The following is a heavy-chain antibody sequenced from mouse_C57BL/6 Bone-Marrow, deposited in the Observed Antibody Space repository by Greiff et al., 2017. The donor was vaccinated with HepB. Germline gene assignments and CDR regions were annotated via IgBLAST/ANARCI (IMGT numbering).Heavy chain of an antibody. CDR3: ASDGYKAMDY. Sequence: VQLQESGPELVKPGASVKISCKASGYAFSSSWMNWVKQRPGKGLEWIGRIYPGDGDTKYNGKFKGKATLTADKSSSTAYMQLSSLTYEDSAVYFCASDGYKAMDYWGQGTSVTVSS. CDR2: IYPGDGDT. D-gene: IGHD2-3*01. J-gene: IGHJ4*01. V-gene: IGHV1-82*01. CDR1: GYAFSSSW.